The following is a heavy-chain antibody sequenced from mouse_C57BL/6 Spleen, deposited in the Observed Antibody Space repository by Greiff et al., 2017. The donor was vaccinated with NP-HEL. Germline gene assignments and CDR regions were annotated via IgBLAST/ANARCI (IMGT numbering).Heavy chain of an antibody. CDR1: GYSFTGYY. CDR2: INPSTGGT. D-gene: IGHD1-1*01. Sequence: EVQLQQSGPELVKPGASVQISCKASGYSFTGYYMNWVKQSPEKSLEWIGEINPSTGGTTYNQKFKAKATLTVDKSSSTAYMQLKSLTSEDSAVYYCARSDYGSFYAMDYWGQGTSVTVSS. V-gene: IGHV1-42*01. J-gene: IGHJ4*01. CDR3: ARSDYGSFYAMDY.